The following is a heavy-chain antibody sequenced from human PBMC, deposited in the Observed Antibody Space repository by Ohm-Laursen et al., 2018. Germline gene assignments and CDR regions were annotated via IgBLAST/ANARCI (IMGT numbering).Heavy chain of an antibody. Sequence: RSLRLSCAASGFAFSSYSMNWVRQAPGKGLEWVSGISWNSGSIGYADSVKGRFTISRDNAKNSLYLQMNSLRVEDTAFYYCAKDTRLGESSLYGWYFDVWGRGTLVTVSS. D-gene: IGHD3-16*02. CDR3: AKDTRLGESSLYGWYFDV. CDR2: ISWNSGSI. V-gene: IGHV3-9*01. J-gene: IGHJ2*01. CDR1: GFAFSSYS.